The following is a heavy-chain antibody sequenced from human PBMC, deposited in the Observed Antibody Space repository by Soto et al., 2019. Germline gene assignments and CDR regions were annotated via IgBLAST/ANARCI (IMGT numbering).Heavy chain of an antibody. CDR2: IYPGDSDT. V-gene: IGHV5-51*01. CDR1: GYRFSCYW. CDR3: ARLPGVWGVFDGFNV. Sequence: GYSLKLSCTRSGYRFSCYWIGWVLQVPGKGLDWMGVIYPGDSDTRYSPSFHGQVTISADKSISTAYLQWSSLKASDTAMYVCARLPGVWGVFDGFNVWGQGTMVTVSS. J-gene: IGHJ3*01. D-gene: IGHD3-10*01.